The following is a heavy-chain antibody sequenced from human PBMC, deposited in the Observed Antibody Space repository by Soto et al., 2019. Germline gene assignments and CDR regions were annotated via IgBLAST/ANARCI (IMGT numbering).Heavy chain of an antibody. V-gene: IGHV1-18*01. D-gene: IGHD2-21*01. J-gene: IGHJ3*02. CDR1: GYTFTSYG. CDR3: ARVEVVPDAFDI. Sequence: ASVKVSCKASGYTFTSYGISWVRQTPGQGLEWMGWISAYNGNTNYAQKLQGRVTMTTDTSTSTAYMELRSLRSDDTAVYYCARVEVVPDAFDIWGQGTMVTVSS. CDR2: ISAYNGNT.